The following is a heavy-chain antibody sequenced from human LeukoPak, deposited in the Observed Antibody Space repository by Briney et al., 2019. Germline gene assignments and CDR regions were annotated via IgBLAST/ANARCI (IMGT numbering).Heavy chain of an antibody. CDR3: TGNYYGSGSYADFDY. J-gene: IGHJ4*02. D-gene: IGHD3-10*01. CDR1: GFTFSSYW. Sequence: GGSLRLPCAASGFTFSSYWMSWVRQAPGKGREWVANIKQDGSEKYYVGSVKGRFTISRDNAKNSLYLQMDSLKTEDTAVYYCTGNYYGSGSYADFDYWGQGTLVTVSS. V-gene: IGHV3-7*03. CDR2: IKQDGSEK.